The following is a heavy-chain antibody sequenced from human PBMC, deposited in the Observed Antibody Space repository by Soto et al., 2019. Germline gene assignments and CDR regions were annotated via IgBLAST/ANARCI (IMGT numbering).Heavy chain of an antibody. CDR2: IYYSGST. V-gene: IGHV4-31*03. D-gene: IGHD2-2*01. CDR1: GGSISSGGYY. Sequence: SETLSLTCTFSGGSISSGGYYLSWIRQHPGKGLEWIGYIYYSGSTYYNPSLKSRVTISVDTSKNQFSLKLSSVTAADTAVYYCARDIVVVPAAIQDYYYYGMDVWGQGTTVTVSS. J-gene: IGHJ6*02. CDR3: ARDIVVVPAAIQDYYYYGMDV.